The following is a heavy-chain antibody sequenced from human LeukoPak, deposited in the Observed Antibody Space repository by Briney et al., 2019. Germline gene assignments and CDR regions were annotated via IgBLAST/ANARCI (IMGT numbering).Heavy chain of an antibody. CDR3: ARDSQLRSIGYYYYYMDV. D-gene: IGHD5-12*01. CDR1: GGSGGSISSSNY. V-gene: IGHV4-4*02. J-gene: IGHJ6*03. CDR2: IYHSGST. Sequence: ASGTLSLTCAVSGGSGGSISSSNYWSWVRQPPGKGLEWIGEIYHSGSTNYNPSLKSRVTISVDTSKNQFSLKLSSVTAADTAVYYCARDSQLRSIGYYYYYMDVWGKGTTVTVSS.